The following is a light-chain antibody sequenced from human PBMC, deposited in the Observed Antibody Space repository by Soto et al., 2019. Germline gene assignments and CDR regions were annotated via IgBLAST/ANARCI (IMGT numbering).Light chain of an antibody. CDR3: SSYTSSSTYV. J-gene: IGLJ1*01. V-gene: IGLV2-14*01. CDR2: DVS. CDR1: SSDVGGYNY. Sequence: QSALTQPASVSGSPGQSITISCTGTSSDVGGYNYVSWYQQHPGEAPKLMIYDVSNRPSGVSNRFSGSKSGNTASLTISGLQPEDEADYYCSSYTSSSTYVFGTGTKLTVL.